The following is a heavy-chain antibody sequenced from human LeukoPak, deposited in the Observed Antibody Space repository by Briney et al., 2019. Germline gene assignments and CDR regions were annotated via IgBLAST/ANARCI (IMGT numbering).Heavy chain of an antibody. J-gene: IGHJ5*02. CDR1: GGSFSGYY. Sequence: KPSETLSLTCAVYGGSFSGYYWSWIRQPPGKGLEWIGEINHSGSTNYNPSLKSRVTISVDTSKNQFSLKLSSVTAADPAVYYCARDRGRSGSPTPRWFDPWGQGTLVTVSS. CDR3: ARDRGRSGSPTPRWFDP. V-gene: IGHV4-34*01. CDR2: INHSGST. D-gene: IGHD1-26*01.